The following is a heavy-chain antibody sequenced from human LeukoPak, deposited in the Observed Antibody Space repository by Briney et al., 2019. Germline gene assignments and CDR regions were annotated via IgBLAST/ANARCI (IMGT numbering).Heavy chain of an antibody. Sequence: GGSLRLSCAASGFTFSDYYMTWIRQAPGKGLEWVSYISGVASSIYYADSVKGRFTISRDNAKNSVYLQMNSLRVEDTAVYYCARGGAQGMDVWGQGTTATVSS. CDR2: ISGVASSI. V-gene: IGHV3-11*01. J-gene: IGHJ6*02. CDR3: ARGGAQGMDV. CDR1: GFTFSDYY. D-gene: IGHD1-26*01.